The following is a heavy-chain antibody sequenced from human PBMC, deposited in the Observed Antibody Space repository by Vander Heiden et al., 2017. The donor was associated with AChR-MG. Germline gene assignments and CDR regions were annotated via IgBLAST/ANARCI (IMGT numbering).Heavy chain of an antibody. CDR3: ARDLRDYSKEPGGV. CDR1: GFTFRSFS. D-gene: IGHD4-4*01. V-gene: IGHV3-48*02. Sequence: EVQLMESGGGLVQPGGSLRLSCAASGFTFRSFSMNWVRQAPGKGLEWISYISDSSGTIYYADSVKGRFTISRDNARNSLDLQMNSLRDEDTAVYYCARDLRDYSKEPGGVWGQGTTVTVSS. CDR2: ISDSSGTI. J-gene: IGHJ6*02.